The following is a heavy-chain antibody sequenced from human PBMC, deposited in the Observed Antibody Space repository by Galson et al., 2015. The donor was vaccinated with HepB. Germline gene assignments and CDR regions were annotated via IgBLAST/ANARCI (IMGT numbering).Heavy chain of an antibody. CDR1: GYTLSEIS. V-gene: IGHV1-24*01. D-gene: IGHD5-24*01. J-gene: IGHJ6*03. Sequence: SVKVSCKVSGYTLSEISVHWVRQAPGKGFEWIGGFDPEDGRTISARNLQGRVSVTEDTSTDTVYLELSRLRSDDTAVYYCARDHGPDGHNLYYYYYMDVWGKGTTVTVSS. CDR2: FDPEDGRT. CDR3: ARDHGPDGHNLYYYYYMDV.